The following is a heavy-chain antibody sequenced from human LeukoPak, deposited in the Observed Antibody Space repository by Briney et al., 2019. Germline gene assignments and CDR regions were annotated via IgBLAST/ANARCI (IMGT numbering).Heavy chain of an antibody. CDR2: ISSSGSTI. D-gene: IGHD3-10*01. CDR1: GFTFSSYE. J-gene: IGHJ6*02. Sequence: GGSLRLSCAASGFTFSSYEMNWVRQAPGKGLEGVSYISSSGSTIYYADSVKGRFTISRDNAKNSLYLQMNSLRAEDTAVYYCARVTMVRGVIINWYYGMDVWGQGTTVTVSS. V-gene: IGHV3-48*03. CDR3: ARVTMVRGVIINWYYGMDV.